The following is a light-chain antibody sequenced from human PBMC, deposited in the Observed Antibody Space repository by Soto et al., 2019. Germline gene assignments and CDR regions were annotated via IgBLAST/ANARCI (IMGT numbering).Light chain of an antibody. CDR2: GAT. J-gene: IGKJ4*01. CDR1: QFVSSTY. V-gene: IGKV3-20*01. Sequence: EVVLTQSPGTLSLSPGASATLSCRASQFVSSTYLAWYQQRPCQAPGLLIYGATSRATGSPDRFSGGGSETDFTLTISRLESEDSAVYYCQQYGISPFTFGGWTTVDMK. CDR3: QQYGISPFT.